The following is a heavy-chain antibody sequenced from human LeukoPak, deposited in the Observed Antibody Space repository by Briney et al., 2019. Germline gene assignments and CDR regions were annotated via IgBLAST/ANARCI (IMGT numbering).Heavy chain of an antibody. J-gene: IGHJ4*02. CDR2: ISSSGTTI. Sequence: GGSLRLSCAASGFTFSDYYMAWIRQAPGKGLEWVSYISSSGTTIYYADSVKGRFTISRDNAKNSLYLQMNSLRAEDTAVYYCARGDCISTSCSSGHFAYWGQGTLVTVSS. D-gene: IGHD2-2*01. CDR3: ARGDCISTSCSSGHFAY. V-gene: IGHV3-11*01. CDR1: GFTFSDYY.